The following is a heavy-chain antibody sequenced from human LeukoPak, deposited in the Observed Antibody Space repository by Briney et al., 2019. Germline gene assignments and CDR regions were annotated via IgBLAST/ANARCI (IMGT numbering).Heavy chain of an antibody. V-gene: IGHV3-74*01. CDR1: GFTFSSYW. D-gene: IGHD3-16*01. Sequence: GGSLRLSCAASGFTFSSYWMHWVRQAPGKGLVWVSRINSDGSSTSYADSVKGRFTISRDNAKNTLYLQMNSLRAEDTAVYYCARDPSGGYVPYFDYWGQGTLVTVPS. CDR3: ARDPSGGYVPYFDY. CDR2: INSDGSST. J-gene: IGHJ4*02.